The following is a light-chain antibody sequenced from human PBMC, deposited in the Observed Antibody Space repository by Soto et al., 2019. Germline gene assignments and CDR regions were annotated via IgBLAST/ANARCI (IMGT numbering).Light chain of an antibody. J-gene: IGLJ1*01. CDR3: SSYRISNTPYV. CDR1: GSDIGDYKY. CDR2: EVS. Sequence: QSALTQPASVSGSPGQSITISCTGTGSDIGDYKYVSWYQQHPGKAPKLMIYEVSNRPSGVSNRFSGSKSGNTASLTISGLQADDEADYYCSSYRISNTPYVFGTGTKLTVL. V-gene: IGLV2-14*01.